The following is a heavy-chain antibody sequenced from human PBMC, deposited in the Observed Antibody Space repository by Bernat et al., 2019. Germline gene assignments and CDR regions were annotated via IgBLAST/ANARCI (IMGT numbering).Heavy chain of an antibody. CDR3: ATVKGATGGPVAFDY. CDR1: GFTFRTYV. CDR2: ISGGGPNT. V-gene: IGHV3-23*04. D-gene: IGHD1-1*01. Sequence: VQLVESGGGLVQPGGSLRLSCAASGFTFRTYVMSWVRQTPGKGLEWVSSISGGGPNTYYANSVKGRFTISSDNSKNTLYLQMNSPRVEDTAVYYCATVKGATGGPVAFDYWGQGTLVTVSS. J-gene: IGHJ4*02.